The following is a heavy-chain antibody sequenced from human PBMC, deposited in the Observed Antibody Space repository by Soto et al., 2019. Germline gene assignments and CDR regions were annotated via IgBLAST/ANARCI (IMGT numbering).Heavy chain of an antibody. V-gene: IGHV3-73*01. D-gene: IGHD3-10*01. CDR3: TGLSGSLGFDY. CDR2: IRDKGNNYVT. CDR1: GFIFSASD. J-gene: IGHJ4*02. Sequence: PGGSLRLSCAASGFIFSASDMHWVRQPSGKGLEWVGLIRDKGNNYVTGYAASVKDRFTVSRDDSKNTAYLQMNSLKTEDTAVYYCTGLSGSLGFDYWGQGT.